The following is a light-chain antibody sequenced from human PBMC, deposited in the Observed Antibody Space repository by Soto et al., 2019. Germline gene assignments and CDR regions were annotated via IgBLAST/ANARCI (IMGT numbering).Light chain of an antibody. V-gene: IGKV3-20*01. CDR3: QQYSSSPVFT. CDR2: GAS. J-gene: IGKJ3*01. Sequence: EIVLTQSPGTLSLSPGERATLSCRASQSVSSSYLAWYQQKPGQAPGLLIYGASSRATGIPDRFSGSGSGTDFTLTISRLEPEDFAVYYCQQYSSSPVFTFGPGTKVDIK. CDR1: QSVSSSY.